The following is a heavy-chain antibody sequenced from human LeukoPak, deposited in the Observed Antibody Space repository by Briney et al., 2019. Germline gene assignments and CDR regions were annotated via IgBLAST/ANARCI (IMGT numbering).Heavy chain of an antibody. CDR3: ARDSGDYVYDY. D-gene: IGHD4-17*01. J-gene: IGHJ4*02. CDR1: GFTFSSHA. V-gene: IGHV3-23*01. Sequence: PGGSLRLSCAASGFTFSSHAMGWVRQAPGKGLEWVSGISGSGGSTYYADSVQGRFTISRDSSKNTLYLQMNSLRAEDTAVYYCARDSGDYVYDYWGQGTLVTVSS. CDR2: ISGSGGST.